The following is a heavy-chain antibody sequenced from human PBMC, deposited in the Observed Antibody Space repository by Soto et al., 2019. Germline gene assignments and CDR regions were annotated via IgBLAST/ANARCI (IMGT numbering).Heavy chain of an antibody. V-gene: IGHV3-7*01. Sequence: DVQLVESGGGLVQPGGSLRLSCAASGFTFSSYWMSWVRQAPGKGLGWVANIKQDGSEKYYVDSVNGRFTISRDNAKNSLYVQMNSLRAEDTAVYYCAREKRANGYFDYWGQGTLVTVSS. CDR2: IKQDGSEK. CDR3: AREKRANGYFDY. CDR1: GFTFSSYW. D-gene: IGHD6-25*01. J-gene: IGHJ4*02.